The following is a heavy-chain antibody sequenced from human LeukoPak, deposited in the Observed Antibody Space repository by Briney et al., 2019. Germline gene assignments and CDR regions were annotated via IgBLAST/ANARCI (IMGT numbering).Heavy chain of an antibody. J-gene: IGHJ1*01. V-gene: IGHV3-30*18. CDR1: GFTFSSYG. Sequence: PGGSLRLSCAASGFTFSSYGMHCVRQAPGKGLEWVAVISYDGSNKYYADSVKGRFTISRDNSKNTLYLQMNSLRAEDTAVYYCAKGSTPLVVVPAATEYFQHWGQGTLVTVSS. D-gene: IGHD2-2*01. CDR3: AKGSTPLVVVPAATEYFQH. CDR2: ISYDGSNK.